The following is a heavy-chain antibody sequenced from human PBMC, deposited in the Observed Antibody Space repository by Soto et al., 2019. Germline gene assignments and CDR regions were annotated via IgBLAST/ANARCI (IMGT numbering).Heavy chain of an antibody. CDR2: INAGSGNP. J-gene: IGHJ6*02. CDR1: GSTFTSSA. V-gene: IGHV1-3*01. Sequence: ASVKVSCKAPGSTFTSSAMHWVRQAPGQRHEWMAWINAGSGNPKYSQKFQGRVTIIRDTSASTAYIELSRLRSEDTAVYYCPRVLSSSSFYYHYGMDVCGQGTTVTVSS. D-gene: IGHD6-6*01. CDR3: PRVLSSSSFYYHYGMDV.